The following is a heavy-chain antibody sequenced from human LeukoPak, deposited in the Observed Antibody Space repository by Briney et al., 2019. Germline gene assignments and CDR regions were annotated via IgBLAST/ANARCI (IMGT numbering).Heavy chain of an antibody. V-gene: IGHV4-61*02. CDR2: IYTSGST. J-gene: IGHJ3*02. Sequence: SETLSLTCTVSGGSISSGSYYWSWIRQPAGKGLVWIGRIYTSGSTNYNPSLKSRVTISVDTSKNQFSLKLSSVTAADTAVYYCARVDYSYSRRGWSIVGATKPGAEAFDIWGQGTMVTVSS. D-gene: IGHD1-26*01. CDR1: GGSISSGSYY. CDR3: ARVDYSYSRRGWSIVGATKPGAEAFDI.